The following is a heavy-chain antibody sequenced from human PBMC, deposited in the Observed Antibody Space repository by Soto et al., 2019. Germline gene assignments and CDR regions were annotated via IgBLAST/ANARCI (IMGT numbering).Heavy chain of an antibody. CDR2: IIPIFGTA. J-gene: IGHJ3*02. CDR3: GRGLCGGWYHAFDI. CDR1: GGTFSSYA. Sequence: QVQLVQSGAEVKKPGSSVKVSCKASGGTFSSYAISWVRQAPGQGLEWMGGIIPIFGTANYAQKFQGRVTITPDESTTTTYKELRSLGSEDTAAYYCGRGLCGGWYHAFDIWGQGTMVTVSS. V-gene: IGHV1-69*01. D-gene: IGHD6-19*01.